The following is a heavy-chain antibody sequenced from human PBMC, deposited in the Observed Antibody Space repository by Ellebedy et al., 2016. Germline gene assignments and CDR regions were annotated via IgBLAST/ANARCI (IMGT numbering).Heavy chain of an antibody. CDR3: ARAYYPGATAIQHYYYYMDV. CDR2: IYYSGST. D-gene: IGHD2-2*02. V-gene: IGHV4-59*08. Sequence: SETLSLTCAVSGGSISSSYYWSWIRQPPGKGLEWIGYIYYSGSTNYNPSLKSRVTISVDTSKNQFSLKLSSVTAADTAVYYCARAYYPGATAIQHYYYYMDVWGKGTTVTVSS. CDR1: GGSISSSYY. J-gene: IGHJ6*03.